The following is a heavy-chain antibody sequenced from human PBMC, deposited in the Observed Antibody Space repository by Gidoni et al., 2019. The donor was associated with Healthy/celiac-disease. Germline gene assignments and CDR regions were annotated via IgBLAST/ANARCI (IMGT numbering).Heavy chain of an antibody. D-gene: IGHD2-15*01. CDR3: ARDGYCSGGSCYWAWYFDL. CDR2: IYTSGST. V-gene: IGHV4-61*02. J-gene: IGHJ2*01. Sequence: QVQLQESGPGLVKPSQTLSLTCTVSGGSISSGSYYWSWIRQPAGKGLEWIGRIYTSGSTNYNPSLKSRVTISVDTSKNQSSLKLSSVTAADTAVYYCARDGYCSGGSCYWAWYFDLWGRGTLVTVSS. CDR1: GGSISSGSYY.